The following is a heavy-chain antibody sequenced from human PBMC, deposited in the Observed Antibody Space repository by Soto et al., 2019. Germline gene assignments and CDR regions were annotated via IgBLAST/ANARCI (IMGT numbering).Heavy chain of an antibody. CDR3: ARAGYCSSTSCSDAFDI. V-gene: IGHV1-3*01. Sequence: GASVKVSCKASGYTFTNYAMHWVRQAPGQRLEWMGWINAGNGNTQFSQKFQGRVTITRDTSASTAYMELSSLRSEDTAVYYCARAGYCSSTSCSDAFDIWGQGTMVTV. J-gene: IGHJ3*02. CDR1: GYTFTNYA. CDR2: INAGNGNT. D-gene: IGHD2-2*01.